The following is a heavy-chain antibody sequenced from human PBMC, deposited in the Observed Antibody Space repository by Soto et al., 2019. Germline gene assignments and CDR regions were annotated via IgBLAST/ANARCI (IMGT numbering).Heavy chain of an antibody. J-gene: IGHJ6*02. CDR1: GYTFTSYG. CDR2: ISAYIGKA. CDR3: ARHIRYYYYYGMDV. Sequence: ASVKVSCKASGYTFTSYGISWVRQAPGQGLEWMGGISAYIGKANYAQKFQGRVTMTTDKSTSTAYMELSSLRSEDTAVYYCARHIRYYYYYGMDVWGQGTTVTVSS. V-gene: IGHV1-18*01. D-gene: IGHD2-21*01.